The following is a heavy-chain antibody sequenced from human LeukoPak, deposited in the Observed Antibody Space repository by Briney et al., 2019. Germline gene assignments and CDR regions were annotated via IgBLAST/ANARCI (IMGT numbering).Heavy chain of an antibody. CDR1: GGAIISDNFY. CDR3: GRLFDS. J-gene: IGHJ4*02. Sequence: SETLSLTCTVSGGAIISDNFYWGWVRQPPGKGLEWVGSINYSGTTYYNPSLRSRVSISVDTSRTQFFLRLDSVSAADTAVYYCGRLFDSWGQGILVTVSS. CDR2: INYSGTT. V-gene: IGHV4-39*01.